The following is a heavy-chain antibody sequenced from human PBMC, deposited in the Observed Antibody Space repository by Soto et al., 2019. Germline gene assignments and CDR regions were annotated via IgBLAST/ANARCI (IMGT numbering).Heavy chain of an antibody. J-gene: IGHJ3*02. Sequence: ESGGGVVQPGRSLRLSCAASGFTFRSYAMHWVRQAPGKGLEWVAVISYDGSNKYYADSVKGRFTISRDNSKNTLYLQMNSLRAEDTAVYYCRVVVAATTEAFDIRGQGTMVTVSS. CDR2: ISYDGSNK. CDR3: RVVVAATTEAFDI. CDR1: GFTFRSYA. V-gene: IGHV3-30-3*01. D-gene: IGHD2-15*01.